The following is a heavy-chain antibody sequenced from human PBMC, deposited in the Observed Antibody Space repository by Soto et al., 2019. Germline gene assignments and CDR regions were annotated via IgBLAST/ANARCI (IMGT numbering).Heavy chain of an antibody. CDR1: GFTFSTYA. J-gene: IGHJ4*02. D-gene: IGHD3-3*01. CDR3: AKGGSTIFGVVIITYDY. V-gene: IGHV3-23*01. CDR2: ISGSGGST. Sequence: PGGSLRLSCAASGFTFSTYAMHWVRQAPGKGLEWVSAISGSGGSTYYADSVKGRFTISRDNSKNTLYLQMNSLRAEDTAVYYCAKGGSTIFGVVIITYDYWGQGTLVTVSS.